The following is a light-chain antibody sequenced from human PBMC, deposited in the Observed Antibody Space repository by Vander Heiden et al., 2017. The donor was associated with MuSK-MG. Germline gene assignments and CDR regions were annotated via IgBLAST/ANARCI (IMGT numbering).Light chain of an antibody. J-gene: IGKJ4*01. CDR3: QQFKKGPSLT. CDR2: GAS. Sequence: IVMTQSPATLSVSPGERATLSCRASQSISNSLAWYQQKPGQAPRLLIYGASTRATGIPARFSGSGSGTEFTLTISSLQSEDFAVYYCQQFKKGPSLTFGGGTKVEMK. CDR1: QSISNS. V-gene: IGKV3-15*01.